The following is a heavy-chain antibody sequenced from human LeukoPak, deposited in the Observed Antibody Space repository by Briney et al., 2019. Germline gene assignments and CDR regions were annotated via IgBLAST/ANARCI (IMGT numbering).Heavy chain of an antibody. CDR2: IPYDGLNR. D-gene: IGHD6-13*01. V-gene: IGHV3-30*02. Sequence: GGSLRLSCAASGFTFSSYGIHWVRQAPGKGLEWVTFIPYDGLNRIYADSVEGRFTVSRDNSKNTVYLQMNSLRPEDTAVYYCAKGPTPLSSRGWIDPWGQGTLVTVSS. J-gene: IGHJ5*02. CDR3: AKGPTPLSSRGWIDP. CDR1: GFTFSSYG.